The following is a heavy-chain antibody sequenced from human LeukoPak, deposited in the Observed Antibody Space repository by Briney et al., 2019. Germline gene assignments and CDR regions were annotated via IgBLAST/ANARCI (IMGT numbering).Heavy chain of an antibody. CDR2: ISHRGST. CDR1: GGPISSGTYY. J-gene: IGHJ4*02. V-gene: IGHV4-39*01. D-gene: IGHD3-3*01. CDR3: ARGRRYLEWSEYYFDF. Sequence: SETLSLTCTVSGGPISSGTYYWGWVRQPPGKGLEWIGSISHRGSTSSNPSLKSRVTISRDTSKNQFSLRLSSLTAADTAVYYCARGRRYLEWSEYYFDFWGQGILVTVSS.